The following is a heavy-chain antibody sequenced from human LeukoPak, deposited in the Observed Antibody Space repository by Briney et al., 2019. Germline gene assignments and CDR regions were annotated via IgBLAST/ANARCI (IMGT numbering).Heavy chain of an antibody. D-gene: IGHD4-17*01. CDR3: AKVYGDYYFDY. CDR1: GFTVSSYA. CDR2: VSGSGGST. J-gene: IGHJ4*02. V-gene: IGHV3-23*01. Sequence: GGSLRLSCAASGFTVSSYAMSWVRQAPGKGLEWVSDVSGSGGSTYYADSVKGRFTISRDNSKNTLYLQMNSLRAEDTAVYYCAKVYGDYYFDYWGQGTLVTVSS.